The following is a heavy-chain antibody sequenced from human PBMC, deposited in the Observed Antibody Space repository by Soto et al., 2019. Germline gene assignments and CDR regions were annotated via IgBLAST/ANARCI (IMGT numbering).Heavy chain of an antibody. D-gene: IGHD3-3*01. CDR2: IIPIFGTA. J-gene: IGHJ5*02. CDR1: GGTFSSYA. V-gene: IGHV1-69*01. Sequence: QVQLVQSGAEVKKPGSSVKVSCKASGGTFSSYAISWVRQAPGQGLEWMGGIIPIFGTANYAQKFQGRVTITADESTSTAYMELRSLRSEDTAVYYCAREAPGRPYYDFWSGYYYNWFDPWGQGTLVTVSS. CDR3: AREAPGRPYYDFWSGYYYNWFDP.